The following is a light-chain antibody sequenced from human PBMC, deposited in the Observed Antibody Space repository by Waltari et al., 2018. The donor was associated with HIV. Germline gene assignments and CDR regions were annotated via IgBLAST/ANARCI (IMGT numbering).Light chain of an antibody. V-gene: IGKV4-1*01. J-gene: IGKJ1*01. CDR3: QQYCSTPPT. CDR1: RSILYNSNNNSY. Sequence: DIVLTQSPDSLAVSLGERATVNCRSTRSILYNSNNNSYLGWYQQKPGQPPKLLIYWASTRASGTRGRFTGGGSGTDFALTISSLQAEDAAVYYCQQYCSTPPTFGQGTKVEIK. CDR2: WAS.